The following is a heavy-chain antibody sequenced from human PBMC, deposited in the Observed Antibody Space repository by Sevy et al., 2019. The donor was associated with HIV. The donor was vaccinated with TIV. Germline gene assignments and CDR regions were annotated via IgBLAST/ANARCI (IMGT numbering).Heavy chain of an antibody. J-gene: IGHJ6*02. Sequence: SQTLSLTCAISGDSVSSNSAAWNWIRQSPSSGLEWLGRTYYRSKYYFDYAVSLKSRITINPDTSKNQFSLQLDSVTPEDTAVYFCARGVTVISDTRPSFHFYFGLDLWGQGTTVTVSS. CDR1: GDSVSSNSAA. V-gene: IGHV6-1*01. CDR3: ARGVTVISDTRPSFHFYFGLDL. D-gene: IGHD2-2*02. CDR2: TYYRSKYYF.